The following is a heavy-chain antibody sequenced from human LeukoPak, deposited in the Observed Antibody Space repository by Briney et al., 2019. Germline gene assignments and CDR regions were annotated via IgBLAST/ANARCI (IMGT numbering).Heavy chain of an antibody. J-gene: IGHJ4*02. Sequence: GGSLRLSCAASTFTFSLYEMNWIRQAPGRGLDWISYISSSGSTKYYADSVKGRVTISRDNAKNSLYLQMNSLRAEDTAVYHCARLSGTGWNYYDYWGQGTLVAVSS. CDR3: ARLSGTGWNYYDY. CDR1: TFTFSLYE. CDR2: ISSSGSTK. V-gene: IGHV3-48*03. D-gene: IGHD6-19*01.